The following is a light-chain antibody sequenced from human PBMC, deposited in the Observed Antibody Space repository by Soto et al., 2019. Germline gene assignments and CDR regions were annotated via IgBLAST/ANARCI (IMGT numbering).Light chain of an antibody. CDR1: QSVSSSY. CDR3: QQYGSSRYT. Sequence: EIVLTQSPGTLSLCPGERATLSCRASQSVSSSYLAWYQQKPGQAPRLLIYGASSSATGIPDRFSGSGSGTDVALTISRLEPEDFAVYYCQQYGSSRYTFGQATKVHIK. V-gene: IGKV3-20*01. J-gene: IGKJ2*01. CDR2: GAS.